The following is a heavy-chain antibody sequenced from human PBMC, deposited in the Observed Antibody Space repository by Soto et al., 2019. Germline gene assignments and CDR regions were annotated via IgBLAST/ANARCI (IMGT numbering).Heavy chain of an antibody. Sequence: QVQLVQSGAEVKKPGSSMKVSCKASGGTFSSYTISWVRQAPGQGLEWMGRIIPILGIANYAQKFQGRVTITADKSTSTAYMDLSSLRSEDTAVYYCARDRFYCSGGSCYSIDAFDIWGQGTMVTVSS. V-gene: IGHV1-69*08. J-gene: IGHJ3*02. CDR3: ARDRFYCSGGSCYSIDAFDI. CDR1: GGTFSSYT. D-gene: IGHD2-15*01. CDR2: IIPILGIA.